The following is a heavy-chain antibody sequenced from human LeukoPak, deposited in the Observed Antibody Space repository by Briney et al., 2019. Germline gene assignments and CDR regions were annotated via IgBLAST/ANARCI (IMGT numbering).Heavy chain of an antibody. CDR2: ISYDGSNK. J-gene: IGHJ3*02. CDR3: AKVGHCSGGSCYSAFDI. V-gene: IGHV3-30*18. Sequence: GGSLRLSCAASGFTFSSYGMHWVRQAPGKGLEWVAVISYDGSNKYYADSVKGRFTISRDNSKNTLYLQMNSLRAEDTAVYCCAKVGHCSGGSCYSAFDIWGQGTMVTVSS. D-gene: IGHD2-15*01. CDR1: GFTFSSYG.